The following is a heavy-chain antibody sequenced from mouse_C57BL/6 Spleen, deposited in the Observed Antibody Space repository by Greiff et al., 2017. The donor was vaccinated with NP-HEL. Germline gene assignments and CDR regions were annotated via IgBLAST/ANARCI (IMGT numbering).Heavy chain of an antibody. D-gene: IGHD1-1*01. V-gene: IGHV1-50*01. CDR2: IDPSDSYT. CDR1: GYTFTSYW. Sequence: VQLQQPGAELVKPGASVKLSCKASGYTFTSYWMQWVKQRPGQGLEWIGEIDPSDSYTNYNQKFKGKATLTVDTSSSTAYMQLSSLTSEDSAVYYCARIHYGSSPYFDYWGKGTTLTVSS. CDR3: ARIHYGSSPYFDY. J-gene: IGHJ2*01.